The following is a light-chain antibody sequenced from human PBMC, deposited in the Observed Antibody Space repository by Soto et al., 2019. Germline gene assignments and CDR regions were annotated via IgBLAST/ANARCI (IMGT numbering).Light chain of an antibody. Sequence: EIVMTQSPATLSVSPGERATLSCRANQSVSSNLAWYQQKPGQAPRRLIYGASTRATGIPARFSGSGSGTEFTLTISSLQSEDFAVYYCQQYNNWPPTTFGQGTKLEIK. V-gene: IGKV3-15*01. J-gene: IGKJ2*01. CDR2: GAS. CDR1: QSVSSN. CDR3: QQYNNWPPTT.